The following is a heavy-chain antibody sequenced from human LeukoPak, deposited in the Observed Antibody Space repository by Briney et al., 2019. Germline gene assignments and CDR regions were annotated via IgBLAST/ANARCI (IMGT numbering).Heavy chain of an antibody. CDR3: VKDYYDSSGYYYGGYWYFDL. CDR2: ISGSGGST. Sequence: GGSLRLSCAASGFTFNSYAMSWVRQAPGKGLEWVSAISGSGGSTYYADSVKGWFTISRDNSKNTLYLQMNSLRAEDTAVYYCVKDYYDSSGYYYGGYWYFDLWGRGTLVTVSS. D-gene: IGHD3-22*01. CDR1: GFTFNSYA. J-gene: IGHJ2*01. V-gene: IGHV3-23*01.